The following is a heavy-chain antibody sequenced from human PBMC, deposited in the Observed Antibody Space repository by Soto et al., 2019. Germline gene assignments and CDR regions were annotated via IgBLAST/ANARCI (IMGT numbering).Heavy chain of an antibody. Sequence: SLKVSCKASGGTFSSYAISWVRQAPGQGLEWMGGIIPIFGTANYAQKFQGRVTITADESTSTAYMELSSLRSEDTAVYYCASSKDYYYGMDVWGQGTTVTVSS. CDR1: GGTFSSYA. V-gene: IGHV1-69*13. CDR2: IIPIFGTA. J-gene: IGHJ6*02. CDR3: ASSKDYYYGMDV.